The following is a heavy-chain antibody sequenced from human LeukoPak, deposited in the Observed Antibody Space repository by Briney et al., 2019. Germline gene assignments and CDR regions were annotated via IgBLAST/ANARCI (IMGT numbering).Heavy chain of an antibody. Sequence: PSETLSLTCTVSGGSLSSGDYYCSWIRQPPGRGLEWIGYIYYSGSTYYNPSLKSRVTISVDTSKNQFSLKLSSVTAADTAVYYCVRGQDSSGWRGSNYGMDVWGQGTTVTVSS. CDR3: VRGQDSSGWRGSNYGMDV. J-gene: IGHJ6*02. CDR2: IYYSGST. D-gene: IGHD6-19*01. V-gene: IGHV4-30-4*01. CDR1: GGSLSSGDYY.